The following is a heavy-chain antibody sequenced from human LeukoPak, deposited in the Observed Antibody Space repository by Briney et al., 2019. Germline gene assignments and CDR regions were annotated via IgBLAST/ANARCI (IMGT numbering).Heavy chain of an antibody. CDR1: GFTVSSNF. CDR2: IYTGGST. J-gene: IGHJ4*02. CDR3: ARARYFDY. Sequence: GGSLRLSCAASGFTVSSNFMSWVRQAPGKGLEWVSTIYTGGSTYYADSVKGRFFISRDNSKNTVYLQMNSLRAEDTAVYYCARARYFDYWGQGTLVTVSS. V-gene: IGHV3-53*01.